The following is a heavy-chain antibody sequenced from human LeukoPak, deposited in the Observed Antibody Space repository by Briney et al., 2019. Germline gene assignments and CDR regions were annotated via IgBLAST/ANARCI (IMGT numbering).Heavy chain of an antibody. J-gene: IGHJ4*02. CDR2: ISSSSSTI. CDR3: ARDGPALYYYDSSGYDY. V-gene: IGHV3-48*02. Sequence: GGSLRLSCVASGLTVSSYSMNWVRQAPGKGLEWVSYISSSSSTIYYADSVKGRFTISRDNAKNSLYLQMNSLRDEDTAVYYCARDGPALYYYDSSGYDYWGQGTLVTVSS. CDR1: GLTVSSYS. D-gene: IGHD3-22*01.